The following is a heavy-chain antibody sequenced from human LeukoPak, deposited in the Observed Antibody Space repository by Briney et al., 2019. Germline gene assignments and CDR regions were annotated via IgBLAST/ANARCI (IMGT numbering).Heavy chain of an antibody. CDR2: MYYSGST. J-gene: IGHJ5*02. Sequence: PSETLSHTCTVSGGSISSGDYYWSWVRQPPGKGLEWIAYMYYSGSTYYNPSLKSRVTMSAGTSKNQLSLKLSSVTAADTAVYYCARPHYYDSRIDPWGQGILVTVSS. D-gene: IGHD3-22*01. CDR3: ARPHYYDSRIDP. V-gene: IGHV4-30-4*01. CDR1: GGSISSGDYY.